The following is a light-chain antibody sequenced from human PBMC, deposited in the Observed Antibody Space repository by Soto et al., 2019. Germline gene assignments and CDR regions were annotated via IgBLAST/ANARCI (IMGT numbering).Light chain of an antibody. CDR1: SSDVGAYNY. CDR2: DVS. V-gene: IGLV2-11*01. J-gene: IGLJ1*01. Sequence: QSVLTQPRSVSGSPGQSVTISCTGTSSDVGAYNYVSWYQQHPATAPNLMIYDVSKRPSGVPDRFSGSKSGNTASPPISGLPPEDEGDYYCCSDTNSAYIFGTGTKVTV. CDR3: CSDTNSAYI.